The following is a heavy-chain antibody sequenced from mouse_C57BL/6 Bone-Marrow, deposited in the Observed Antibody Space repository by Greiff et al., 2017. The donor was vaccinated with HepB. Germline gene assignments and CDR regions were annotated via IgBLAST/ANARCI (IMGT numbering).Heavy chain of an antibody. J-gene: IGHJ3*01. CDR1: GYTFTSYW. CDR2: IYPGNSDT. V-gene: IGHV1-5*01. Sequence: EVQLQQSGTVLARPGASVKMSCKTSGYTFTSYWMHWVKQRPGQGLEWIGAIYPGNSDTSYTQKFKGKAKLTAVTSASTAYMELSRLTNEDSAVYYCTGGWLLPWFAYWGQGTLVTVSA. CDR3: TGGWLLPWFAY. D-gene: IGHD2-3*01.